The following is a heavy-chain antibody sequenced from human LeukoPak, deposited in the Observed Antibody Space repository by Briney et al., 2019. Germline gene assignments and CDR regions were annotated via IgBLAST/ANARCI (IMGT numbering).Heavy chain of an antibody. J-gene: IGHJ4*02. V-gene: IGHV3-30*18. Sequence: PGRSLRLSCAASGFTFSSYGMHWVRQAPGKGLEWVAVISFDGRNIYYADSVKGRFTISRDNSKNTLYLQMNSLRAEDTAVYYWAKDRGSGRVRGGIINYWGQGTLVTVSS. CDR2: ISFDGRNI. D-gene: IGHD3-10*01. CDR1: GFTFSSYG. CDR3: AKDRGSGRVRGGIINY.